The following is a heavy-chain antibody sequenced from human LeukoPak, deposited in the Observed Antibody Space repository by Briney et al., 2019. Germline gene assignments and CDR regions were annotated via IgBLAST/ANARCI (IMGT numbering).Heavy chain of an antibody. CDR2: ISGSGGST. D-gene: IGHD1-26*01. Sequence: GGSLRLSCVSSGFSFSNYAMSWVRQAPGKGLEWVSSISGSGGSTHYADSVKGRFTISRDKTKNTLYLQMNSLRAEDTAVYYCARDYRLVGAYAFDIWGQGTMVTVSS. CDR3: ARDYRLVGAYAFDI. V-gene: IGHV3-23*01. CDR1: GFSFSNYA. J-gene: IGHJ3*02.